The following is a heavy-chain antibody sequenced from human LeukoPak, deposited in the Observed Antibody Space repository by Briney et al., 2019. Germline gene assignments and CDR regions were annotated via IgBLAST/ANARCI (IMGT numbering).Heavy chain of an antibody. CDR2: ISYSGTT. J-gene: IGHJ4*02. CDR3: AGAPNPTFFDY. Sequence: KPSETLSLTCTVSGGSVSSDSYYWSWIRQPPGKGLEWIGHISYSGTTNYNPSLKSRVIISIDISQNQFSLKLSSVTAADTAVYYCAGAPNPTFFDYWGQGPLATVSS. CDR1: GGSVSSDSYY. V-gene: IGHV4-61*01.